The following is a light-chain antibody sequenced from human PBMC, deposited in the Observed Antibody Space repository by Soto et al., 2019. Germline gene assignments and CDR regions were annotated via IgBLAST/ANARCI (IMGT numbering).Light chain of an antibody. Sequence: IQLTQSPSSLSASVGDRVAITCRASQGISSYLAWYQQKPGKAPKLLMYTASNLRSGVPSRFSGSGSGTDFTLTISSLQPEDFATYYCQQSYSTPISFGQGTRLEI. CDR3: QQSYSTPIS. J-gene: IGKJ5*01. V-gene: IGKV1-39*01. CDR2: TAS. CDR1: QGISSY.